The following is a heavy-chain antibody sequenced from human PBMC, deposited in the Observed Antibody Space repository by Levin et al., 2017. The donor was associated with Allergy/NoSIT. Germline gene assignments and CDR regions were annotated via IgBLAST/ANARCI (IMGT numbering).Heavy chain of an antibody. CDR1: GFTFSDYG. CDR2: IWYDGSKK. CDR3: ARHRGRTPAPDY. Sequence: SCAASGFTFSDYGMHWVRQAPGKGLEWVAVIWYDGSKKFYADSVKGRFTISRDNSKNTLDLQMNNLRGEDTAVYYCARHRGRTPAPDYWGQGTLVTVSS. V-gene: IGHV3-33*01. D-gene: IGHD3-16*01. J-gene: IGHJ4*02.